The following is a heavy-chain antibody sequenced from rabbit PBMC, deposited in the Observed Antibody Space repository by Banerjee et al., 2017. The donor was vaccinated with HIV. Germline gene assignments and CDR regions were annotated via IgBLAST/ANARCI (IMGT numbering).Heavy chain of an antibody. CDR2: IDPVFGST. D-gene: IGHD1-1*01. V-gene: IGHV1S7*01. CDR1: GFDFSSYY. J-gene: IGHJ4*01. Sequence: QLKESGGGLVQPGGSLKLSCKASGFDFSSYYMSWVRQAPGKGLEWIGYIDPVFGSTYYASWVNGRFTISSHNAQNTLYLQLNSLTAADTATYFCARDAHMLVVDLWGPGSLVTVS. CDR3: ARDAHMLVVDL.